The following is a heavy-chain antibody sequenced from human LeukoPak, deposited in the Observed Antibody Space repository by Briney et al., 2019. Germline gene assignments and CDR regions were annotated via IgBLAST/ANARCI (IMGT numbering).Heavy chain of an antibody. CDR2: INPNSGGT. J-gene: IGHJ4*02. D-gene: IGHD3-10*01. CDR1: GYTFTGYY. Sequence: ASVKVSCKASGYTFTGYYMHWVRQAPGQGLDWMGWINPNSGGTNYAQKFQGRVTMTRDTSISTAYMELSRLRSDDTAVYYCARGFITMVRGVIITSPFYWGQGTLVTVSS. CDR3: ARGFITMVRGVIITSPFY. V-gene: IGHV1-2*02.